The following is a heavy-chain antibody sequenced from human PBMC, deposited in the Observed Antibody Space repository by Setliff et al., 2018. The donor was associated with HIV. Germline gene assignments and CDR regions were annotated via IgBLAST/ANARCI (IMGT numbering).Heavy chain of an antibody. D-gene: IGHD6-6*01. CDR2: VHYSGNT. CDR1: GGSISTVTYY. V-gene: IGHV4-39*02. J-gene: IGHJ6*03. Sequence: KPSETLSLTCTLFGGSISTVTYYWAWIRQPPGKGLEWIGNVHYSGNTYYTSSLQSRVIISADTSKSQFYLRLSSVTAADTGVYYCARVRGYRSSSRDFYYHYMEVWCKGTTVTVSS. CDR3: ARVRGYRSSSRDFYYHYMEV.